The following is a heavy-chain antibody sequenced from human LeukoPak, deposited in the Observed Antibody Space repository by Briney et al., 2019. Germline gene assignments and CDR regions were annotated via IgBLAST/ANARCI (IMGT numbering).Heavy chain of an antibody. CDR2: LSYDGNIK. Sequence: GGSLRLSCAASGFTLTSYGMHWVRQGPGKGLEWVALLSYDGNIKYYADSVKGRFTISRDNSKNTLYLQMNSLRAEDTAVYFCVKSRLYCSGGSCYGFDFWGQGTLVTVSS. J-gene: IGHJ4*02. CDR3: VKSRLYCSGGSCYGFDF. CDR1: GFTLTSYG. V-gene: IGHV3-30*18. D-gene: IGHD2-15*01.